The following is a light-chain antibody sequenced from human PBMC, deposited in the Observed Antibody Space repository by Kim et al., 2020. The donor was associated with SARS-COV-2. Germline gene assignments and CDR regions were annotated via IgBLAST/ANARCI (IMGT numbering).Light chain of an antibody. Sequence: RFTISCTGSSSNIGASYDVHWSRQLPGAAPKLLIYGNNNRPSGVPDRLSASKSGTSASLAITGLQAEDEADYYCQSYDSSLSAYVFGTGTKVTVL. CDR3: QSYDSSLSAYV. J-gene: IGLJ1*01. CDR2: GNN. CDR1: SSNIGASYD. V-gene: IGLV1-40*01.